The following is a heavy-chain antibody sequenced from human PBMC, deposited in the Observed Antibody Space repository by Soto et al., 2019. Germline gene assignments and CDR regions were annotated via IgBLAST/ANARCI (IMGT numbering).Heavy chain of an antibody. CDR2: IYYSGST. CDR3: ARLSRGYYGSGSYSDYFDY. J-gene: IGHJ4*02. V-gene: IGHV4-39*01. D-gene: IGHD3-10*01. CDR1: GGSISSSSYY. Sequence: PSETLSLTCTVSGGSISSSSYYWGWIRQPPGKGLEWIGSIYYSGSTYYNPSLKSRVTISVDTSKNQFSLKLSSVTAADTAVYYCARLSRGYYGSGSYSDYFDYWGQGTLVTVSS.